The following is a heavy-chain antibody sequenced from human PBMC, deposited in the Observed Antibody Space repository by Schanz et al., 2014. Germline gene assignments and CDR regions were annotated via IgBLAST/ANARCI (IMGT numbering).Heavy chain of an antibody. V-gene: IGHV1-18*01. Sequence: QVQLVQSGGEVKKPGASATVSCKASGYTFNNHGISWVRQAPGQGLEWMGWISVYHGHTNYAEKVHGRVTMTTDTSTSTVYMELSSLRSEDTAVYFCARGPSTGAFDIWGQGTIVTVSS. J-gene: IGHJ3*02. CDR2: ISVYHGHT. CDR1: GYTFNNHG. CDR3: ARGPSTGAFDI.